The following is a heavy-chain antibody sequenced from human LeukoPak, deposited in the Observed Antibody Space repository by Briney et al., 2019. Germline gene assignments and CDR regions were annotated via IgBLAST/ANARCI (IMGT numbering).Heavy chain of an antibody. CDR2: ISSSSSYI. Sequence: PGGSLRLSCAASGFTFSSYSMNWVRQAPGKGLEWVSSISSSSSYIYYADSVKGRFTISRDNAKNSLYLQMNSLRAEDTAVYYCARGHYDTGIQLLFVDYWGQGTLVTVSS. J-gene: IGHJ4*02. D-gene: IGHD5-18*01. V-gene: IGHV3-21*01. CDR1: GFTFSSYS. CDR3: ARGHYDTGIQLLFVDY.